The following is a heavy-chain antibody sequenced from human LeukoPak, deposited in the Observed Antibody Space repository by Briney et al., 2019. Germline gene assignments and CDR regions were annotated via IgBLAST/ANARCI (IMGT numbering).Heavy chain of an antibody. Sequence: GGSLRLSCAASGFTFSSYWMHWVRQAPGEGLVWVSRSNTDGSTTSYADSVKGRFTISRDNAKNTLYLQMNSLRAEDTAVYYCARDEDDYGGNSPLGYWGQGTLVAVSS. D-gene: IGHD4-23*01. CDR2: SNTDGSTT. CDR1: GFTFSSYW. CDR3: ARDEDDYGGNSPLGY. J-gene: IGHJ4*02. V-gene: IGHV3-74*01.